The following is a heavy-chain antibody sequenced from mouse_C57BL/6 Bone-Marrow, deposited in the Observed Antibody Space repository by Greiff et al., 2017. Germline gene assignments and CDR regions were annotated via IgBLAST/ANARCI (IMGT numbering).Heavy chain of an antibody. Sequence: VQLQQPGAELVKPGASVKMSCKASGYTFTSYWITWVKQRPGQGLEWIGDIYPGSGSTNYNEKFKSKATLTVDTSSSTAYMQLSSLTSEDSAVYYCARPYYCNDWYFDVWGTGTTVTVSS. CDR2: IYPGSGST. D-gene: IGHD2-10*01. J-gene: IGHJ1*03. CDR3: ARPYYCNDWYFDV. CDR1: GYTFTSYW. V-gene: IGHV1-55*01.